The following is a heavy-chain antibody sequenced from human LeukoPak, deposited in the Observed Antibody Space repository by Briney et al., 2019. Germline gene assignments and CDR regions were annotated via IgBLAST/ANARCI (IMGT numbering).Heavy chain of an antibody. Sequence: GGSLRLSCAASGFTFSSYWMSWVRQAPGKGLEGVANINQDGSEKYYVDSVKGRFTISRDNGKNSLYLQLNSLRAEDTAVYYCAREGRGEYFDYWGQGTLVTVSS. D-gene: IGHD3-10*01. CDR2: INQDGSEK. CDR3: AREGRGEYFDY. J-gene: IGHJ4*02. CDR1: GFTFSSYW. V-gene: IGHV3-7*01.